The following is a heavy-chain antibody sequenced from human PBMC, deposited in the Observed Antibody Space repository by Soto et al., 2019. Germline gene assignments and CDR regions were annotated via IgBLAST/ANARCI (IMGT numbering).Heavy chain of an antibody. J-gene: IGHJ4*02. D-gene: IGHD3-9*01. V-gene: IGHV3-23*01. CDR2: LSKDGANE. CDR3: AKDPSTGSADY. CDR1: DFIMSNYA. Sequence: CCSASDFIMSNYAMHRGQQAPGKGLEWVSTLSKDGANEHYADSVKGRFTISRDGSKNTLYLQMNSLRAEDTAMYYCAKDPSTGSADYWGQGTQVTVSS.